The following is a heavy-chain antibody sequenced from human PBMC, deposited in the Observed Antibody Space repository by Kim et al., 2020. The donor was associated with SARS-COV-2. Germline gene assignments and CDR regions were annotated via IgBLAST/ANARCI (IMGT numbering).Heavy chain of an antibody. V-gene: IGHV1-3*01. J-gene: IGHJ4*01. CDR2: INADNGHT. Sequence: ASVKVSCKASGYTFSSYAIHWVRQAPGQRLEWMGWINADNGHTKYSEKFEGRVAITRDTSASTCYMELSSLRSDDTAVYYCARAFNMGESSGWGYVHFWGQGTLPTVSA. CDR1: GYTFSSYA. CDR3: ARAFNMGESSGWGYVHF. D-gene: IGHD6-19*01.